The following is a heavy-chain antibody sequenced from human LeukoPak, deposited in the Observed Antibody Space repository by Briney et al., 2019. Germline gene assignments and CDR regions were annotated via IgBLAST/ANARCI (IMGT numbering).Heavy chain of an antibody. J-gene: IGHJ4*02. D-gene: IGHD3-22*01. CDR1: GFTFSDYS. Sequence: GGSLRLSCATSGFTFSDYSMTWVRQAPGTGLEWVANIKEDGNRKHYVDSVKGRFTISRDNSKNTLYPQMNSLRPEDTAVYYCAKRMSYDSSGYPLDSWGQGTLVTVSS. CDR3: AKRMSYDSSGYPLDS. V-gene: IGHV3-7*05. CDR2: IKEDGNRK.